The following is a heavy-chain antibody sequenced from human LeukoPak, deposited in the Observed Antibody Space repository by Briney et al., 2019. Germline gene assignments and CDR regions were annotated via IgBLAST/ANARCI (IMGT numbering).Heavy chain of an antibody. V-gene: IGHV3-30*18. Sequence: PGGSLRLSCAAPGFTFSSYGMHWVRQAPGKGLEWVAVISYDGSNKYYADSVKGRFTISRDNSKNTLYLQMNSLRAEDTAVYYCAKSHIVVVPAAMDYWGQGTLVTVSS. J-gene: IGHJ4*02. CDR2: ISYDGSNK. CDR3: AKSHIVVVPAAMDY. D-gene: IGHD2-2*01. CDR1: GFTFSSYG.